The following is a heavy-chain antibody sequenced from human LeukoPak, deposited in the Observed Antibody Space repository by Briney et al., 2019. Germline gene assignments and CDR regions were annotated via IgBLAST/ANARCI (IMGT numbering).Heavy chain of an antibody. CDR2: ISGSGGST. D-gene: IGHD1-1*01. Sequence: GGTLRLSCAASGFTFSSYGMNWVRQAPGKGLEWVSAISGSGGSTYYADSVKGRFTISRDNSKNTLYLQMNSLRAEDTAFYYCATGGGWNGRHAYWGQGTLVTVSS. CDR1: GFTFSSYG. CDR3: ATGGGWNGRHAY. V-gene: IGHV3-23*01. J-gene: IGHJ4*02.